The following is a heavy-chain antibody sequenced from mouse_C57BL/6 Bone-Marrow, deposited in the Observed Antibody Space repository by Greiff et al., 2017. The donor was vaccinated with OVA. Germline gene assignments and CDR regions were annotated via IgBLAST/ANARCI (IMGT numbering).Heavy chain of an antibody. V-gene: IGHV1-52*01. CDR2: IDPSDSET. CDR1: GYTFTSYW. Sequence: QVQLQQSVAELVRPGSSVKLSCKASGYTFTSYWMHWVKQRPIQGLEWIGNIDPSDSETHYNQKFKDKATLTVDKSSSTAYMQLSSLTSEDSAVYYCARKRGNYFDYWGQGTTLTVSS. J-gene: IGHJ2*01. CDR3: ARKRGNYFDY.